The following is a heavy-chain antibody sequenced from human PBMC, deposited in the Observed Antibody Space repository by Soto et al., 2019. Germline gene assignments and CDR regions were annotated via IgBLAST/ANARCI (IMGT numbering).Heavy chain of an antibody. CDR3: AKDGYCSGGSCYFPPHPYCMDV. V-gene: IGHV3-23*01. CDR1: GFTFSRYA. Sequence: EVQLLESGGGLVQPGGSLRLSCAASGFTFSRYAMSWVRQAPGKGLEWVSAISGSGGSTYYEDSVKGRFTISRDNSKNTLYRQMNSLRAEDTAVYYCAKDGYCSGGSCYFPPHPYCMDVWGQGTTVTVSS. J-gene: IGHJ6*02. CDR2: ISGSGGST. D-gene: IGHD2-15*01.